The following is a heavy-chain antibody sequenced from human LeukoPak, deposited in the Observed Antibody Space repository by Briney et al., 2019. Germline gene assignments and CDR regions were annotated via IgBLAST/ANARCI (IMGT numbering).Heavy chain of an antibody. V-gene: IGHV3-7*04. J-gene: IGHJ4*02. CDR3: ARADTGYASSWFGGLWFDY. CDR1: GFTFSTYW. CDR2: IKQDGGET. Sequence: GGSLRLSCGASGFTFSTYWMSWVRQAPGKGLEWVASIKQDGGETNYVDSVRGRFTISRDNAKNSVYLQMSRLRAEDTAVYYCARADTGYASSWFGGLWFDYWGQGSPVTVSS. D-gene: IGHD6-13*01.